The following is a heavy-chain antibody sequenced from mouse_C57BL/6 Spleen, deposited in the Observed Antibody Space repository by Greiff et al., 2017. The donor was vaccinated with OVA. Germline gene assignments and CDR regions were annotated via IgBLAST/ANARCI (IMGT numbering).Heavy chain of an antibody. CDR1: GYTFTSYW. Sequence: VQLQQPGAELVKPGASVKLSCKASGYTFTSYWMHWVKQRPGQGLEWIGMIHPNSGSTNYNEKFKSKATLTVDKSSSTAYMQLSSLTSEDSAVYYCAGGLLRGYYLDDWGQGTTLTVSS. J-gene: IGHJ2*01. CDR2: IHPNSGST. CDR3: AGGLLRGYYLDD. D-gene: IGHD1-1*01. V-gene: IGHV1-64*01.